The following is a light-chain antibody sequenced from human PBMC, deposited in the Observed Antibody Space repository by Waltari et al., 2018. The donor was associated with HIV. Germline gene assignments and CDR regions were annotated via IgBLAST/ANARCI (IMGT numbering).Light chain of an antibody. Sequence: SYELTQPPSVSVSPGQTARITCPRDPLPKQYAYWYQQKPGQAPVLLIYKNSERPSGIPERFSGSSSGTPVTLTISGVQAEDEADYYCQSAGSSGTYVVFGGGTKLTVL. CDR2: KNS. CDR1: PLPKQY. V-gene: IGLV3-25*03. J-gene: IGLJ2*01. CDR3: QSAGSSGTYVV.